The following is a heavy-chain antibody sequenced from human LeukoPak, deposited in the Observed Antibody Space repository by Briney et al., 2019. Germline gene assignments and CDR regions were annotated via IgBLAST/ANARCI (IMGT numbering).Heavy chain of an antibody. J-gene: IGHJ2*01. D-gene: IGHD3-10*01. CDR1: GFPFSDYS. V-gene: IGHV3-21*01. Sequence: PGGSLRLSCAALGFPFSDYSMNWVRQAPGKGLEWVSSISSSGDYIYSADSVKGRFTISRDNAKNSLYLQMTNLSAEDTAVYFCVRDLARGVHPVFYFDLWGRGTLVTVSS. CDR3: VRDLARGVHPVFYFDL. CDR2: ISSSGDYI.